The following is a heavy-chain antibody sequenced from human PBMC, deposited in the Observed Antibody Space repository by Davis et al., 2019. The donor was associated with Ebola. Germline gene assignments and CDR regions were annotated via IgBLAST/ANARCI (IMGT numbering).Heavy chain of an antibody. D-gene: IGHD4-17*01. Sequence: MPSETLSLTCTVSGGSISSSSYYWSWIRQPPGKGLEWIGYIYYSGSTNYNPSLKSRVTISVDTSENQFSLKLSSVTAADTAVYYCARGTTVIYYYYYGMDVWGQGTTVTVSS. CDR3: ARGTTVIYYYYYGMDV. CDR1: GGSISSSSYY. CDR2: IYYSGST. J-gene: IGHJ6*02. V-gene: IGHV4-61*05.